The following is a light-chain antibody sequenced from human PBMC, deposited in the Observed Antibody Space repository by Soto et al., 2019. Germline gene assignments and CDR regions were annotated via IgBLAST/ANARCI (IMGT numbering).Light chain of an antibody. CDR3: SSYTNINTRAGV. V-gene: IGLV2-14*01. CDR2: SVS. J-gene: IGLJ1*01. CDR1: SSDIGTYDH. Sequence: QSALTQPASVSGSPGQSITISCSGTSSDIGTYDHVAWFQQFPGKTPKLMIYSVSNRPSGVSYRFSGSKSGNTASLTISGLQAEDEAEYYCSSYTNINTRAGVFGTGTKLTVL.